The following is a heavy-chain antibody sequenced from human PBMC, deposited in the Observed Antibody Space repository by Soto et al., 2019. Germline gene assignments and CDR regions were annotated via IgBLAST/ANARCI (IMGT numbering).Heavy chain of an antibody. CDR3: ARAGIQLATVTCFDY. CDR1: GGSISSGGYY. D-gene: IGHD4-4*01. V-gene: IGHV4-31*03. CDR2: IYYSGST. Sequence: LSLTCTVSGGSISSGGYYWSWIRQHPGKGLEWIGYIYYSGSTYYNPSLKSRVTILVDTSYNQFSLKVSSVTAADTAVYYCARAGIQLATVTCFDYWGQGTPVTV. J-gene: IGHJ4*02.